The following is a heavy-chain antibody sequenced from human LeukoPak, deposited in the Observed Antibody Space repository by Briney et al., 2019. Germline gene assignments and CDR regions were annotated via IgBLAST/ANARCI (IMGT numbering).Heavy chain of an antibody. CDR1: GGSISSYY. CDR3: ARCQVNSAYYSRYYHYYMDV. J-gene: IGHJ6*03. Sequence: SETLSLSCSVSGGSISSYYWSWIRQPPGKGLEWIGYIYASGSTSYNPSLESRLTISVDTSKNQFSLNLSSVTAADTAMYYCARCQVNSAYYSRYYHYYMDVWGKGTTVTVYS. V-gene: IGHV4-4*09. D-gene: IGHD3-22*01. CDR2: IYASGST.